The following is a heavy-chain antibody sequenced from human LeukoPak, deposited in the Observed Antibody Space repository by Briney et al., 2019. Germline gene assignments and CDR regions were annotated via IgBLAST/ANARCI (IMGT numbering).Heavy chain of an antibody. V-gene: IGHV3-20*04. Sequence: PGGSMRLSCAASGFTFDDYGMSWVRQAPGKGLEWVSGINWNGGSTGDADSVKGRFTISRDNAKNSLYLQMNSLRAEDTALYYCASTRELLPARFDYWGQGTLVTVSS. CDR1: GFTFDDYG. CDR2: INWNGGST. CDR3: ASTRELLPARFDY. J-gene: IGHJ4*02. D-gene: IGHD1-26*01.